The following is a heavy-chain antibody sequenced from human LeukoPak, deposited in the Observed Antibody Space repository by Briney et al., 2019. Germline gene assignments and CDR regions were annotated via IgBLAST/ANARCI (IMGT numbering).Heavy chain of an antibody. J-gene: IGHJ5*02. CDR1: GFTFSSYS. V-gene: IGHV3-48*01. D-gene: IGHD3-3*01. CDR2: ISSSSSTI. CDR3: ASVPFWSGTSEFDP. Sequence: GGSLRLSCAASGFTFSSYSTNWVRQAPGKGLEWVSYISSSSSTIYYADSVKGRFTISRDNAKNSLYLQMNSLRAEDTAVYYCASVPFWSGTSEFDPWGQGTLVTVSS.